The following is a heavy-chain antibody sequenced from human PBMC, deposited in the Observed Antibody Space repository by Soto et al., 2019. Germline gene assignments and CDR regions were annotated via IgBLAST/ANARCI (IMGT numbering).Heavy chain of an antibody. CDR2: SIHTFATA. CDR1: GGPFSSYA. V-gene: IGHV1-69*06. CDR3: ARDWDCSGGSFYPEGYYGMDV. J-gene: IGHJ6*02. Sequence: SAKVSCKASGGPFSSYAISWVRQAPGQGLEWMGGSIHTFATANYAQKFPGRVTITAHKSTSTAYIELSSLRSEDTSVYYCARDWDCSGGSFYPEGYYGMDVWGRGTTVTVAS. D-gene: IGHD2-15*01.